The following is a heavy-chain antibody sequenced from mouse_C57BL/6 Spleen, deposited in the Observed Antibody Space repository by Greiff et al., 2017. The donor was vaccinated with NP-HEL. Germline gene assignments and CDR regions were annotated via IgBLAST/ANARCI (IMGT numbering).Heavy chain of an antibody. Sequence: QVQLQQPGAALVQPGASVKLSCKASFSPFPIYCLPFFPPRPGRCLEWSGSIDPNSGGTKYNEKFKSKATLTVDKPSSTAYMQLSSLTSEDSAVYYCARRYYGSSSPWFAYWGQGTLVTVSA. CDR3: ARRYYGSSSPWFAY. D-gene: IGHD1-1*01. J-gene: IGHJ3*01. V-gene: IGHV1-72*01. CDR1: FSPFPIYC. CDR2: IDPNSGGT.